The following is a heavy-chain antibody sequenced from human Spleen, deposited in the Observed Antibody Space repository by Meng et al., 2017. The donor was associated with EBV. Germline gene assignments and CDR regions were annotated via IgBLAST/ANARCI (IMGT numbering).Heavy chain of an antibody. D-gene: IGHD2-21*02. Sequence: QVQLIQSGTGLKKPVASVQVSCKASGSTFPNCAINWVRQAPGQGLEWLGWISTNTGNPTYAHGFTGRFVFSLDTSVSTAYLQISSLASDDTAVYYCARLLKGRGVVMTATIDYWGQGTLVTVSS. CDR2: ISTNTGNP. CDR1: GSTFPNCA. CDR3: ARLLKGRGVVMTATIDY. J-gene: IGHJ4*02. V-gene: IGHV7-4-1*02.